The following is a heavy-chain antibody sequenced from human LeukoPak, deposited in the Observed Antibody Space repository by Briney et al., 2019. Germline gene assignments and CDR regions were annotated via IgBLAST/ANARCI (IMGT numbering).Heavy chain of an antibody. J-gene: IGHJ4*02. CDR1: GFTFSDHY. D-gene: IGHD1-26*01. CDR2: IRNKANSYTT. V-gene: IGHV3-72*01. CDR3: AREWDSGSYYLGYFDY. Sequence: GGSLRLSCVASGFTFSDHYMDWVRQAPGKGLEWVGRIRNKANSYTTEYAASVKGRFTISRDDSKNSLYLQMNSLKCEDTAVYYCAREWDSGSYYLGYFDYWGQGTLVTVSS.